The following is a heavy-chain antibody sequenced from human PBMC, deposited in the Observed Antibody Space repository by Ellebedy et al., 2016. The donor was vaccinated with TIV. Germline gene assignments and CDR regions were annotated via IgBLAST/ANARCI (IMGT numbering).Heavy chain of an antibody. Sequence: AASVKVSCKASGYTFTDYGITWLRQAPGQGLEWMVWNGTDMGNTNYAQKFRGRVTMTTDTSTTTGYMELRSLRSDDTALYYCARDRDIRSSSDFQHWGQGTLVTVSS. CDR1: GYTFTDYG. CDR2: NGTDMGNT. V-gene: IGHV1-18*04. J-gene: IGHJ1*01. D-gene: IGHD6-6*01. CDR3: ARDRDIRSSSDFQH.